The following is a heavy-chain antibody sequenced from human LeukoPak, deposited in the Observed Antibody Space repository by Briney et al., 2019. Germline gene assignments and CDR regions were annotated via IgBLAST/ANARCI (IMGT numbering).Heavy chain of an antibody. CDR3: ARESAGPPPYDFWRGYYNRNYRSGSYSTPYYFDY. J-gene: IGHJ4*02. CDR1: GGSISSGSYY. Sequence: SETLSLTCTVSGGSISSGSYYWSWIRQPAGKGLEWIGRIYTSGSTNYNPSLKSRVTISVDTSKNQFSLKLSSVTAADTAVYYCARESAGPPPYDFWRGYYNRNYRSGSYSTPYYFDYWGQGTLVTVSS. D-gene: IGHD3-3*01. CDR2: IYTSGST. V-gene: IGHV4-61*02.